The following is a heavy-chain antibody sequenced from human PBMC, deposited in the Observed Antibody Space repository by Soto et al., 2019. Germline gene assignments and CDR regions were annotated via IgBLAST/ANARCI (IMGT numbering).Heavy chain of an antibody. J-gene: IGHJ5*02. CDR2: INAYNGNT. V-gene: IGHV1-18*01. Sequence: QVQLVQSGAEVKKPGASVKVSCKASGYTFTSYGISWVRQAPGQGLEWMGWINAYNGNTNYAQKLHARVTMTTDTSTSTAATELRSLRCDDPAVYYCARVLPPFDPWGQGTLVTVSS. CDR1: GYTFTSYG. CDR3: ARVLPPFDP.